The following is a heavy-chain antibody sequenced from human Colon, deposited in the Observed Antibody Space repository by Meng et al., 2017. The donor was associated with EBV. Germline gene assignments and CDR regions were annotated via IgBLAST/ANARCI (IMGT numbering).Heavy chain of an antibody. J-gene: IGHJ4*02. CDR1: GGSVSSGGYY. CDR2: IYYSGST. Sequence: QVQPQGSGPGRGKPSQTLSLTCTVSGGSVSSGGYYWTWIRQHPGKGLEWFGHIYYSGSTFYNPSLKRRVIISIDTSKNQFSLNLRSVTAADTAVYYCARVSSGWDYFDYWGQGTLVTVSS. V-gene: IGHV4-31*03. D-gene: IGHD6-19*01. CDR3: ARVSSGWDYFDY.